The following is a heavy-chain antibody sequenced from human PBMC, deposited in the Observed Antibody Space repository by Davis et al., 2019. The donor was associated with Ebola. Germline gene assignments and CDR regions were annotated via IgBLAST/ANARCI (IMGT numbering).Heavy chain of an antibody. D-gene: IGHD1-1*01. CDR1: GFTFSSYY. V-gene: IGHV3-21*01. CDR3: ARYNWNEFDY. CDR2: ISSSSNYI. Sequence: GESLKISCAASGFTFSSYYMNWVRQAPGKGLEWVSSISSSSNYIYYADSMKGRFTISRDNAKNSLFLQMNSLRDEDTAVYYCARYNWNEFDYWGQGTLVTVSS. J-gene: IGHJ4*02.